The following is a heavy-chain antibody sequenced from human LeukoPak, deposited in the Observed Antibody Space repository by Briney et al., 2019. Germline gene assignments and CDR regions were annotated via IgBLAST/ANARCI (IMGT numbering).Heavy chain of an antibody. Sequence: SETLSLTCTVSGGSISSGGYYWSWIRQHPGKGLEWIGYIYYSGSTYYNPSLKSRVTISVDTSKNQFSLKMRSVTAADTAVYYCARIITGAVALDYWGQGILVTVSS. CDR2: IYYSGST. V-gene: IGHV4-31*03. D-gene: IGHD1-14*01. CDR1: GGSISSGGYY. CDR3: ARIITGAVALDY. J-gene: IGHJ4*02.